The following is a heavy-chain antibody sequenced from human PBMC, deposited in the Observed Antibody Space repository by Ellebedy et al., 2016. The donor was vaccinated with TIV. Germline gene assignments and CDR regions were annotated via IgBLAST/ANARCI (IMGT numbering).Heavy chain of an antibody. D-gene: IGHD2-15*01. Sequence: GESLKISXAASGFIFSDYWMHWVRQAPGKGLEWVANIKEDGGEKYYVDSVKGRFTISRDNTKNSLYLQMNSLRAEDTAVYYCAKVVKGSLDPWGQGTLVTVSS. CDR3: AKVVKGSLDP. J-gene: IGHJ5*02. V-gene: IGHV3-7*03. CDR2: IKEDGGEK. CDR1: GFIFSDYW.